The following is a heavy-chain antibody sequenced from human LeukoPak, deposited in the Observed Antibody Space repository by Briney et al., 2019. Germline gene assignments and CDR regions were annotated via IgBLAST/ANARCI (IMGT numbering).Heavy chain of an antibody. CDR2: ISGSGGNT. CDR3: AKDRGFGAAAGHSFYFDY. CDR1: RFTFSTYA. J-gene: IGHJ4*02. Sequence: GGSLRLSCAASRFTFSTYAMSWVRQAPGKGLEWVSAISGSGGNTYYADSVKGRFTISRDNSKNTLYLQMNSLRAEDTAVYYCAKDRGFGAAAGHSFYFDYWGQGTLVTVSS. V-gene: IGHV3-23*01. D-gene: IGHD6-25*01.